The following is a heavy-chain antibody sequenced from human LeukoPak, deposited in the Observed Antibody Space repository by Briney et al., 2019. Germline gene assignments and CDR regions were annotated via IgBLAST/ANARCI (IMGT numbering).Heavy chain of an antibody. Sequence: GGSVKVSCKASGGTCSSYAISWVRQAPGQGLEWMGGIIPIFGTANYAQKFQGRVTITTDESTSTAYMELSSLRSEDTAVYYCARGSRDGYNYWNYYYYMDVWGKGTTVTVSS. CDR1: GGTCSSYA. J-gene: IGHJ6*03. V-gene: IGHV1-69*05. D-gene: IGHD5-24*01. CDR2: IIPIFGTA. CDR3: ARGSRDGYNYWNYYYYMDV.